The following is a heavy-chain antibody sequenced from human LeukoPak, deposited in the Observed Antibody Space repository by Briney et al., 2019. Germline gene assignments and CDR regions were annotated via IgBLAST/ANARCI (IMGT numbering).Heavy chain of an antibody. CDR3: AKDLGSSPPGDF. J-gene: IGHJ4*02. Sequence: GGSLRLSCAASGVTLSTYAMSWVRQAPGKGLEWVSSISLSGGSTYYADSVEGRFTISRDSAKNTLYLQMNSLRVEDTAVYSCAKDLGSSPPGDFWGQGTLVTVSS. V-gene: IGHV3-23*01. CDR1: GVTLSTYA. CDR2: ISLSGGST. D-gene: IGHD6-6*01.